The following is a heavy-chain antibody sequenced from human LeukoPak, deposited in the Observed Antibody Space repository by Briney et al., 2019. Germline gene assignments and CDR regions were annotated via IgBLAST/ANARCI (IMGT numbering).Heavy chain of an antibody. CDR2: INWNGGST. J-gene: IGHJ3*02. CDR3: ARTTGDYVVADAFDI. CDR1: GFTFDDYG. Sequence: GGSLRLSCAASGFTFDDYGMSLVRQAPGKGLEWVSGINWNGGSTGYADSVKGRFTISRDNAKNSLYLQMNSLRAEDTALYYCARTTGDYVVADAFDIWGQGTMVTVSS. D-gene: IGHD4-17*01. V-gene: IGHV3-20*04.